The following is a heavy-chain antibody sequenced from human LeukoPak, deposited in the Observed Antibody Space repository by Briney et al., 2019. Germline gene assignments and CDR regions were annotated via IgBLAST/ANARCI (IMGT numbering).Heavy chain of an antibody. CDR1: GGSISSSSYY. CDR2: IYYSGST. CDR3: ARAIAAYDAFDI. Sequence: SETLSLTCTVSGGSISSSSYYWGWIRQPPGKGLEWIGSIYYSGSTYYNPSLKSRVTISVDTSKNQFSLKLSSVTAADTAVYYCARAIAAYDAFDIWGQGTMVTVSS. J-gene: IGHJ3*02. V-gene: IGHV4-39*07. D-gene: IGHD6-25*01.